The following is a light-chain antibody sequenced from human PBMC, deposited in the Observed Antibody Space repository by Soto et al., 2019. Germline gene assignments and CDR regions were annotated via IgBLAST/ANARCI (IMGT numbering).Light chain of an antibody. CDR3: TSYTNIAYV. J-gene: IGLJ1*01. CDR1: SSDVGTFNY. V-gene: IGLV2-14*01. CDR2: EVS. Sequence: QSVLTQPASVSGSPGQSITISCTRTSSDVGTFNYVSWYQQHPVKAPKLLIYEVSNRPSGVSNRFSCSKSGNTASLTISGIQAEDEADYYCTSYTNIAYVFGTGTKVTVL.